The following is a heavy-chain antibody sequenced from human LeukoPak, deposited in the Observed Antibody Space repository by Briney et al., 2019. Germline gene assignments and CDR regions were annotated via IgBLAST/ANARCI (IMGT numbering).Heavy chain of an antibody. J-gene: IGHJ6*02. D-gene: IGHD5-18*01. V-gene: IGHV3-30*18. CDR1: GFTFSSYW. CDR2: ISYDGSNK. CDR3: AKDVDTAMVTRYYYYGMDV. Sequence: GGSLRLSCAASGFTFSSYWMSWVRQAPGKGLEWVAVISYDGSNKYYADSVKGRFTISRDNSKNTLYLQMNSLRAEDTAVYYCAKDVDTAMVTRYYYYGMDVWGQGTTVTVSS.